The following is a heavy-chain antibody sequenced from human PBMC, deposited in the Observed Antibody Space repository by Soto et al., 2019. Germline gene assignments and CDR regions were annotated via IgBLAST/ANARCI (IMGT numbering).Heavy chain of an antibody. D-gene: IGHD1-26*01. V-gene: IGHV1-69*06. J-gene: IGHJ4*02. CDR2: IIPTFGTP. CDR3: ASERSAQYFDF. Sequence: QVQLVQSGTVVQRRGSSVKVSCQASGGTFSSHGMAWVRQAPGQGLEWMGGIIPTFGTPTYAPKFQGRVTITADKSPNTAYMDLSSLRSEDTGVYYCASERSAQYFDFWGQGTLITVSS. CDR1: GGTFSSHG.